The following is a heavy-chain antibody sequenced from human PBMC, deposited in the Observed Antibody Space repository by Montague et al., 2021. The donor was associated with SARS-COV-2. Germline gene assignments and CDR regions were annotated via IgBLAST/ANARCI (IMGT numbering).Heavy chain of an antibody. J-gene: IGHJ5*02. Sequence: SETLSLTCAVSGGSISSYYWSWIRQPPGKGQERIGYIYYSGSTNYNPSLKSRVTISVETYKYQYSLKLSSVTAADTVAYYCARHHPVGGVRPWGQGTLVAVSS. CDR1: GGSISSYY. V-gene: IGHV4-59*08. D-gene: IGHD2-8*02. CDR2: IYYSGST. CDR3: ARHHPVGGVRP.